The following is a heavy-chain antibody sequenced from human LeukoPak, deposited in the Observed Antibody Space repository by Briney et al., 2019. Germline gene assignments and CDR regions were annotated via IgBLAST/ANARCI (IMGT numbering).Heavy chain of an antibody. J-gene: IGHJ3*02. D-gene: IGHD2-21*02. CDR3: ARCGGDCYSNDAFDI. V-gene: IGHV1-18*01. CDR1: GSTFTSYA. CDR2: ISADNGNT. Sequence: ASVKVSCKASGSTFTSYAISWVRQAPGQGLEWMGWISADNGNTDYAQRFQGRVTMTTDTSTSTAYMELRSLRSDDTAVYYCARCGGDCYSNDAFDIWGQGTMVTVSS.